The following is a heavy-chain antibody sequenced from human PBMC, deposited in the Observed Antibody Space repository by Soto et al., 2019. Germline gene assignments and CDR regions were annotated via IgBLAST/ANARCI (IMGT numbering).Heavy chain of an antibody. Sequence: QVRLVESGGGAVQPGDSLRLSCAASGFTFSTYALHWVRQAPGKGLEWVAFISYTGAIQYYADSVKGRFTVSRDNSKNIASLQMTSLKPEDSAVYYCGRDAFLYSRGAYYDHWGQGTLVTVSS. V-gene: IGHV3-30-3*01. CDR1: GFTFSTYA. CDR2: ISYTGAIQ. CDR3: GRDAFLYSRGAYYDH. D-gene: IGHD4-4*01. J-gene: IGHJ4*02.